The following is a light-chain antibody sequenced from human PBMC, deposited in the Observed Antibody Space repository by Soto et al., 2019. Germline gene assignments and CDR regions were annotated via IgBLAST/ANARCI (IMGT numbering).Light chain of an antibody. CDR1: SSDVGGYNY. J-gene: IGLJ2*01. CDR2: DVT. Sequence: QSVLTQPASVSGSPGQSITIACAETSSDVGGYNYVSWYQHHPGKAPKLLLFDVTKRPSGVSNRFSGSKSGNTASLTISGLQAEDEADYYCSSYTSSSTLEVFGGGTKLTVL. CDR3: SSYTSSSTLEV. V-gene: IGLV2-14*03.